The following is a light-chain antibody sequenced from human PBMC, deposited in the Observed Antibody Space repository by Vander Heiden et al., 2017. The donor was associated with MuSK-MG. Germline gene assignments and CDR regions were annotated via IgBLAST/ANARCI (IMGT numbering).Light chain of an antibody. Sequence: DIQMTQSPSSLSASVGDRVTITCRASQSISSYLNWYQQKPGKAPKLLIYAASSLQSGVPSRLSGSGSGTDVTLTISSLQPEDFATYYCQQSYSTPRDTFGPGTKVDIK. CDR2: AAS. CDR3: QQSYSTPRDT. CDR1: QSISSY. V-gene: IGKV1-39*01. J-gene: IGKJ3*01.